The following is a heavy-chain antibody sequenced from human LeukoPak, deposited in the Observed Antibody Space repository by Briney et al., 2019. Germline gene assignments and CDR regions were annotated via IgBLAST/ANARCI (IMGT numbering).Heavy chain of an antibody. CDR3: ATIGLWGFYAVDI. V-gene: IGHV3-15*01. D-gene: IGHD7-27*01. CDR2: IKSKPDGGTT. CDR1: GFTFSNVW. Sequence: NPGGSLRLSCAASGFTFSNVWMNWVRQAPGKGLEWVGRIKSKPDGGTTDYAAPVKGRFTISRDDSKTTLYLQMNSLKTEDTAVYYCATIGLWGFYAVDIWGQGTVVTVSS. J-gene: IGHJ3*02.